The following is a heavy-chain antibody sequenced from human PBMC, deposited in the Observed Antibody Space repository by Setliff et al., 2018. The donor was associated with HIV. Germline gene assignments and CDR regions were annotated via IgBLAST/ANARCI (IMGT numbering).Heavy chain of an antibody. CDR1: GYIFSNFA. J-gene: IGHJ4*02. D-gene: IGHD3-16*02. CDR2: INAGDGNT. Sequence: WASVKVSCKASGYIFSNFAMHWVRQVPGPRLEWMGWINAGDGNTKYSQNIQGRVTITRDTSATTVYMELSRLRSEDTAVYYCARDGAYVWGTYRYQGFDHWGQGTLVTVSS. CDR3: ARDGAYVWGTYRYQGFDH. V-gene: IGHV1-3*01.